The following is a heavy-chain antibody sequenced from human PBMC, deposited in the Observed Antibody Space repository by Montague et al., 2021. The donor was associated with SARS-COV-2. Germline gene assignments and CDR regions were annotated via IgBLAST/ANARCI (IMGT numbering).Heavy chain of an antibody. CDR2: XYWDDDK. CDR1: GFSLSTSGVG. D-gene: IGHD1-26*01. V-gene: IGHV2-5*02. Sequence: PALVKPTQTLTLTCTFSGFSLSTSGVGVGWIRQSPGKVLEWLALXYWDDDKRYSPSLKSRLTITKDTSKNQVVLTMTNMDPVDTATYYCAHRRGLLLSDAFDFWGQGTMVTVSS. CDR3: AHRRGLLLSDAFDF. J-gene: IGHJ3*01.